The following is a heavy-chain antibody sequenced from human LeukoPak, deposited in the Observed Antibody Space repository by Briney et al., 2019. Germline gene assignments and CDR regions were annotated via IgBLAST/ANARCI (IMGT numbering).Heavy chain of an antibody. V-gene: IGHV1-18*01. CDR3: QKTAYDILTGYFY. J-gene: IGHJ4*02. Sequence: EASVKVSCKASGYTFTSYGISWVRQAPGQGLEWMGWISAYNGNTNYAQKLQGRVTMTTDTSTSTAYMELRSLRSDDTAVFFRQKTAYDILTGYFYWGQGTLVTVSS. D-gene: IGHD3-9*01. CDR1: GYTFTSYG. CDR2: ISAYNGNT.